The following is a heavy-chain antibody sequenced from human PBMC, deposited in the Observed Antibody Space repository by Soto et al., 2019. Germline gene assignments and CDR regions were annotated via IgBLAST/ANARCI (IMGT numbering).Heavy chain of an antibody. Sequence: GGSLRLSCAASGFTFSSYWMHWVRQAPGKGLVWVSRINSDGSSTSYADSVKGRFTISRDNAKNTLYLQMNSLRAEDTAVYYCARGGSYPVHYYYYGMDVWGQGTTVTVSS. CDR2: INSDGSST. CDR3: ARGGSYPVHYYYYGMDV. D-gene: IGHD1-26*01. CDR1: GFTFSSYW. J-gene: IGHJ6*02. V-gene: IGHV3-74*01.